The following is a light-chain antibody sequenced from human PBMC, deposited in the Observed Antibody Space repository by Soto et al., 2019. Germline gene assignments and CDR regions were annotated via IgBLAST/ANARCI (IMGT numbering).Light chain of an antibody. CDR3: QQYGSSPQT. Sequence: LPFPPRERVTLSCRASQSVTRTYLAWSPQRHGQSPRLIIYAAYSRETGVPERFSGRGAGTEFTLTISRLEPADVHVDYCQQYGSSPQTFRQGTKVDIK. CDR2: AAY. V-gene: IGKV3-20*01. J-gene: IGKJ1*01. CDR1: QSVTRTY.